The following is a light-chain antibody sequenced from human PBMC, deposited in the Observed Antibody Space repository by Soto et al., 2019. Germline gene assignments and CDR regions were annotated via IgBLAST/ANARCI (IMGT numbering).Light chain of an antibody. J-gene: IGLJ1*01. CDR1: SSDVGANRF. V-gene: IGLV2-14*01. CDR2: EVS. Sequence: QSALTQPASVSGSPGQSITISCTGTSSDVGANRFVSWYQQHPGKAPKVMIYEVSNRPSGVSNRFSGSKSGNTASLTISGLQPEDEADYYCTSYSNTAARIFGTGTKLTVL. CDR3: TSYSNTAARI.